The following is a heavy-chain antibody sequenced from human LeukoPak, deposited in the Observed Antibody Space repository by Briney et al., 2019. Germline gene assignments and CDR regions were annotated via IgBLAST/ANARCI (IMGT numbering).Heavy chain of an antibody. CDR1: GGSFSGYY. CDR2: ISHSGST. Sequence: SGTVSLTCAVYGGSFSGYYWSWIRQPPGKGLEWIGEISHSGSTNYNPSLKSRVTISVDTSKNQFSLKLSSVTAADTAVYYCARGLVRGRSRTYWGQGTLDTLPS. J-gene: IGHJ4*02. D-gene: IGHD3-10*01. V-gene: IGHV4-34*01. CDR3: ARGLVRGRSRTY.